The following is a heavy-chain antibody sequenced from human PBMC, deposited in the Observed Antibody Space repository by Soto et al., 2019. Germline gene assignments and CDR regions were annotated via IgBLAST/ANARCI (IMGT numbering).Heavy chain of an antibody. V-gene: IGHV1-3*01. CDR1: GYIFMNYA. D-gene: IGHD6-19*01. CDR3: AADFLPQKWLRLSAFDF. Sequence: ASVKLSCKAAGYIFMNYAMHWVLRAPGEGLEWIGWIHAGDGKTKYAQKLQGRVTITRDMSASTAYMELSSLRSEDTAVYYCAADFLPQKWLRLSAFDFCGKGTMLTVSS. J-gene: IGHJ4*02. CDR2: IHAGDGKT.